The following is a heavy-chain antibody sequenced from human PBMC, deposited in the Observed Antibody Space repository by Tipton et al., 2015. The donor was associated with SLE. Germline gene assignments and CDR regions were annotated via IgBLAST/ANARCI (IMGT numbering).Heavy chain of an antibody. V-gene: IGHV3-30*04. CDR3: ASELGQWAFDI. J-gene: IGHJ3*02. CDR2: ISYDGSNK. Sequence: SLRLSCAASGFTFSTYALHWVRQAPGKGLEWVAVISYDGSNKYCSDSVKGRFTISRDNSQSTLYLQMSSLRPEDTAVYYCASELGQWAFDIWGQGTMVTVSS. D-gene: IGHD6-19*01. CDR1: GFTFSTYA.